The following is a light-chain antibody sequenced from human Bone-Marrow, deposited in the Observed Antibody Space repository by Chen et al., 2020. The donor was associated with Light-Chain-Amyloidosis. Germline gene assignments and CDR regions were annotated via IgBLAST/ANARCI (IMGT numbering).Light chain of an antibody. CDR3: QSYQGSSQGV. J-gene: IGLJ3*02. CDR2: EDD. Sequence: NFMLTQLHSVSESAGKKVINSCTRSSGSIATNYVQWYQQRPGSSPTTVIYEDDQRPSGVPDRFSGSIDRSSNSASLTSSGLKTEDEADYYCQSYQGSSQGVFGGGTKLTVL. CDR1: SGSIATNY. V-gene: IGLV6-57*01.